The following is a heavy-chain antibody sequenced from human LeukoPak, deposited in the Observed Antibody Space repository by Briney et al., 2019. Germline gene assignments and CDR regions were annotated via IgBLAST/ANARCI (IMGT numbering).Heavy chain of an antibody. Sequence: ASVTVSCKASGYTFTTYYMHWVRQAPGQGLEWMGIIDPSGGSTSYAQKFQGRVTMTRDTSTSTVYMELSSLRSEDTAVYYCARGRMSFNAGGCFDPWGQGTLVTVSS. J-gene: IGHJ5*02. D-gene: IGHD2-2*01. CDR1: GYTFTTYY. CDR3: ARGRMSFNAGGCFDP. CDR2: IDPSGGST. V-gene: IGHV1-46*01.